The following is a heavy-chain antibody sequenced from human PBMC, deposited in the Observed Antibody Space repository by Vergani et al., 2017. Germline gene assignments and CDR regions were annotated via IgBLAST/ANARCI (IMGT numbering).Heavy chain of an antibody. J-gene: IGHJ4*02. CDR3: AKDSLAVADNGESHFDY. CDR2: ISWNGGTT. D-gene: IGHD6-19*01. V-gene: IGHV3-43D*03. CDR1: GFTFDDYA. Sequence: EVQLVQSGGVVVQPGGSLRLSCAASGFTFDDYAMHWVRQAPGKGLEWVPLISWNGGTTYFADPVGGRFTITRDNSKNSLYLQMNSLRAEDTAFYYCAKDSLAVADNGESHFDYWGQGTLVTVSS.